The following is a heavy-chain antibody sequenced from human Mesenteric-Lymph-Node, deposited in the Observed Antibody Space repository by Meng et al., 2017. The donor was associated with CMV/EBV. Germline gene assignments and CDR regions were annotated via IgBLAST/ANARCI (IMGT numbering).Heavy chain of an antibody. CDR2: IYYNGGT. CDR3: ARLGDYDFWSGYNMGYYYYGMDV. Sequence: SETLSLTCTVSGDSISSGGYYWSWIRQYPGKGLEWIGYIYYNGGTYYNPSLKSRVTISVETSKNQVSLKVSSVTAADTAVYYCARLGDYDFWSGYNMGYYYYGMDVWGQGTTVTVSS. D-gene: IGHD3-3*01. CDR1: GDSISSGGYY. V-gene: IGHV4-31*03. J-gene: IGHJ6*02.